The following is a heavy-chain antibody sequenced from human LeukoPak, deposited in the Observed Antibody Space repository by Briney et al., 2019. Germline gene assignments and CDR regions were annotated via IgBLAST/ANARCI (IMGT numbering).Heavy chain of an antibody. D-gene: IGHD3-10*01. CDR3: ARECYHRGAFDI. CDR2: INPSGGST. Sequence: ASVKVSCKASGYTFTSYYMHWVRQAPGQGLEWMGIINPSGGSTSYAQKFQGGVTMTRDMSTSTVYMELSSLRSEDTAVYYCARECYHRGAFDIWGQGTMVTVSS. V-gene: IGHV1-46*01. CDR1: GYTFTSYY. J-gene: IGHJ3*02.